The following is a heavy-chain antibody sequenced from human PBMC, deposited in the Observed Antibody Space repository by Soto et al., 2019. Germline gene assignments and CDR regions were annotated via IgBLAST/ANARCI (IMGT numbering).Heavy chain of an antibody. D-gene: IGHD4-17*01. V-gene: IGHV3-23*01. CDR3: SRDPNGDYIGAFDN. J-gene: IGHJ3*02. Sequence: GGSLRLSCAASGFTFSIFAMTWVRQASGMGLEWVASITGNGDYARYTDSVQGRFTISRDNSKNTLYLQMNSLRTEDTALYYCSRDPNGDYIGAFDNWGQGTMVTVSS. CDR1: GFTFSIFA. CDR2: ITGNGDYA.